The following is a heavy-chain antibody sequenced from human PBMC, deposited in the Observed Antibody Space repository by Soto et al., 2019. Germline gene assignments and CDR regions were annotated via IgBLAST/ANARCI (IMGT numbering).Heavy chain of an antibody. Sequence: SETLSLTCAVYGGSFSGNYWGWIRKPPGKGLEWIGSIFHGGNTYYNPSLKSRVTISVDMSKNQFSLKLNSVTAADTAVYYCARARWYDAFDVWGQGTVVTVSS. CDR3: ARARWYDAFDV. D-gene: IGHD2-15*01. J-gene: IGHJ3*01. V-gene: IGHV4-38-2*01. CDR1: GGSFSGNY. CDR2: IFHGGNT.